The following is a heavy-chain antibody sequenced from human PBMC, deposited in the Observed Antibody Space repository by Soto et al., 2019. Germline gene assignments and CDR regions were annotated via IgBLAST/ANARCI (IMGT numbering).Heavy chain of an antibody. J-gene: IGHJ6*02. Sequence: GGSLRFSCVASGFVFKNYEMNWVRQAPGKGLEWISYISNSGNTIYVADSMRGRFTISRDNAKNSLFLQMNSLRADDTAVYYCARDIDNRDYYYGLDVWGQGTTVTVSS. CDR2: ISNSGNTI. D-gene: IGHD1-20*01. CDR1: GFVFKNYE. CDR3: ARDIDNRDYYYGLDV. V-gene: IGHV3-48*03.